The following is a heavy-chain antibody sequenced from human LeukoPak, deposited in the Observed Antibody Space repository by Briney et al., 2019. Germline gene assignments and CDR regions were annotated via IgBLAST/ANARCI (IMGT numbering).Heavy chain of an antibody. CDR1: GFTFGVYP. Sequence: GGSLRLSCTASGFTFGVYPMTWVRQAPGKGLEWVGFIRSKAYGGTTEYAASVKGRFIISRDDSKSSAYLQMNSLRAEDTAVYYCARVRRYSTLGDDAFDIWGQGTMVTVSS. D-gene: IGHD5-12*01. V-gene: IGHV3-49*04. J-gene: IGHJ3*02. CDR3: ARVRRYSTLGDDAFDI. CDR2: IRSKAYGGTT.